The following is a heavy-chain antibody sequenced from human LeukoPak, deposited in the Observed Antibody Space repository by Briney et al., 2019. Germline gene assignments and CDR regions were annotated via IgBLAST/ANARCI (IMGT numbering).Heavy chain of an antibody. CDR2: INHSGST. J-gene: IGHJ4*02. CDR1: GGSISSYY. V-gene: IGHV4-34*01. Sequence: PSETLSLTCTVSGGSISSYYWSWIRQPPGKGLEWIGEINHSGSTNYNPSLKSRVTISVDTSKNQFSLKLSSVTAADTAVYYCARGWGSGWYYYWGQGTLVTVSS. CDR3: ARGWGSGWYYY. D-gene: IGHD6-19*01.